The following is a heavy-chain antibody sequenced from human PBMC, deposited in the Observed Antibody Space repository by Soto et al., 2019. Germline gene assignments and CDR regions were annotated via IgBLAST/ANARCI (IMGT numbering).Heavy chain of an antibody. CDR1: GYTFTSYD. V-gene: IGHV1-3*01. J-gene: IGHJ4*02. Sequence: ASVKVSCKASGYTFTSYDMHWVRQAPGQRLEWMGWINAGNGNTKYSQKFQGRVTITRDTSASTAYMELSSLRSEDTAVYYCARDPLVVLNYFESWGQGTLVTVSS. CDR3: ARDPLVVLNYFES. CDR2: INAGNGNT.